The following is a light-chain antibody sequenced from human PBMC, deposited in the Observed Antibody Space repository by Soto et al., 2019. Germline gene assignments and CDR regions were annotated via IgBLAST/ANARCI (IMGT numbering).Light chain of an antibody. Sequence: EIVLTQSPATLSLSPGERATLSCRASKSVTSYLAWYQQKPGQAPRLLIYDASNRATGIPARFSGSGSGTDFTLTISSLEPGDFAIYYCQQRSNWPLTFGGGTKVEIK. V-gene: IGKV3-11*01. CDR1: KSVTSY. CDR3: QQRSNWPLT. J-gene: IGKJ4*01. CDR2: DAS.